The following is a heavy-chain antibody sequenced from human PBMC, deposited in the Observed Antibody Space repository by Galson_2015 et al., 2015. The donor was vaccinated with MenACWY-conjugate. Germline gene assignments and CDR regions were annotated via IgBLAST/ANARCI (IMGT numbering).Heavy chain of an antibody. CDR3: ARGGRGYSYGLCY. J-gene: IGHJ4*01. V-gene: IGHV3-48*04. Sequence: SLRLSCAASGFTFSSYSMNWVRQAPGKGLEWVSYISSSSSTIYYAGSVKGRFTISRDNAKNSLYLQMNSLRAEDTAVYYCARGGRGYSYGLCYSGHGTLVPVSS. CDR1: GFTFSSYS. CDR2: ISSSSSTI. D-gene: IGHD5-18*01.